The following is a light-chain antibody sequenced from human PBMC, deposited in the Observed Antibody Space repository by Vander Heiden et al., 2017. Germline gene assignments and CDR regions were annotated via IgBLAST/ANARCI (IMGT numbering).Light chain of an antibody. CDR2: WAS. CDR1: QSVLHSHNKNNY. V-gene: IGKV4-1*01. Sequence: DIVMTQSPESLAVSLGERATINCKSSQSVLHSHNKNNYLAWYQQKPGQPPQLLIYWASTRESGVPERFSGGGSGTDFTPTISSLQAEDVAVYYCQQEVSPPLTFGHRTKVDIK. J-gene: IGKJ3*01. CDR3: QQEVSPPLT.